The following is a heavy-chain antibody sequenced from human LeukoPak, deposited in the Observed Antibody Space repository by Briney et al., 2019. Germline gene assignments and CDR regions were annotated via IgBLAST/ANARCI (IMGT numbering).Heavy chain of an antibody. J-gene: IGHJ4*02. D-gene: IGHD3-3*01. CDR2: IYYSGST. V-gene: IGHV4-39*01. CDR3: ASSITIFGVVIRFDY. Sequence: PSETLSLTCTVSGGSISSSSYYWGWIRQPPGKGLEGIGSIYYSGSTYYNPSLKSRVTISVDTSKNQFSLKLSSVTAADTAVYYCASSITIFGVVIRFDYWGQGTLVTVSS. CDR1: GGSISSSSYY.